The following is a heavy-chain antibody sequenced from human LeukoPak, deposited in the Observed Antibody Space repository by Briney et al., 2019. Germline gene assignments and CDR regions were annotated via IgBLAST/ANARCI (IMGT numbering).Heavy chain of an antibody. Sequence: ASVKVSCKASGYTFTGYYMHWVRQAPGQGLEWMGWINPNSGGTNYAQRFQGRVTMTRDTSISTAYMELSRLRSDDTAVYYCARLNGAAASFDYWGQGTLVTVSS. J-gene: IGHJ4*02. CDR1: GYTFTGYY. D-gene: IGHD6-13*01. V-gene: IGHV1-2*02. CDR2: INPNSGGT. CDR3: ARLNGAAASFDY.